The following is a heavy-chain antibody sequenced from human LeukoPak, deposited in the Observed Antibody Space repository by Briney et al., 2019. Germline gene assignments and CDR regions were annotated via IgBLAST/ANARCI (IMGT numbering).Heavy chain of an antibody. Sequence: SETLSLTXTVSGGSISSYYWSWIGQPPGKGLEWIGYIYYSGSTNYNPSLKSRVTISVDTSKNQFSLKLSSVTAADTAVSYCASSYGDAYFDYWGQGTLVTVSS. J-gene: IGHJ4*02. CDR1: GGSISSYY. V-gene: IGHV4-59*01. D-gene: IGHD4-17*01. CDR2: IYYSGST. CDR3: ASSYGDAYFDY.